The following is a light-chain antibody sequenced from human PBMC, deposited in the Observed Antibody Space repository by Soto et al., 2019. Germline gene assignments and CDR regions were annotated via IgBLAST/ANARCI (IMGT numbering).Light chain of an antibody. CDR2: DKY. V-gene: IGLV1-51*01. CDR3: GAWDISLRVWV. CDR1: NSNIGNNF. J-gene: IGLJ3*02. Sequence: QSVLTQPPSVSASPGQNVTISCPVSNSNIGNNFVSWFQQLPGTAPKLLIYDKYKQPSGIPDRFSGSKSGTSATLGITGLQAGDEVDYYCGAWDISLRVWVFGGGTKLTVL.